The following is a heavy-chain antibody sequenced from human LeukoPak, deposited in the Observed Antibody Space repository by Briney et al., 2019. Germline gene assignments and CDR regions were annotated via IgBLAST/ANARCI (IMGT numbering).Heavy chain of an antibody. V-gene: IGHV4-59*01. Sequence: SETLSLTCSVSGGSFSNYYWSWIRQPPGKGLEWIGFIYYSGTTDYNPSLKSRVTISVDTSKKQFSLELSSVTAADTAVYYCARGVVLTGYPLDFWGRGTLVTVSS. CDR2: IYYSGTT. CDR3: ARGVVLTGYPLDF. D-gene: IGHD3-9*01. CDR1: GGSFSNYY. J-gene: IGHJ4*02.